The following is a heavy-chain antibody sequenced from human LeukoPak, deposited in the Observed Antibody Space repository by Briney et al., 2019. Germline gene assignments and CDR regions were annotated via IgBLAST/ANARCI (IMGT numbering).Heavy chain of an antibody. CDR1: GYTFTGYY. V-gene: IGHV1-2*02. J-gene: IGHJ4*02. CDR3: ARDKGRPFYYDSSRGDY. Sequence: ASVKVSCKASGYTFTGYYMHWVRQAPGQGLEWMGWINPNSGGTNYAQKFQGRVTMTRDTSISTAYMELSRLRSDDTAVYYCARDKGRPFYYDSSRGDYWGQGTLVTVSS. CDR2: INPNSGGT. D-gene: IGHD3-22*01.